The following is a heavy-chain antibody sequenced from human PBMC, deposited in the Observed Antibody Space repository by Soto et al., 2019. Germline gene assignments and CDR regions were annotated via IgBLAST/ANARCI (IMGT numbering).Heavy chain of an antibody. CDR3: ARGISTGTTSPIDY. J-gene: IGHJ4*02. D-gene: IGHD1-7*01. Sequence: GGSLRLSCAASVFTFSNAWMNWVRQAPGKGLEWVGRIKSKTDGGTTDYAAPVKGRFTISRDDSKNTLYQQMNSLKTEDTAVYYCARGISTGTTSPIDYWGQGTLVTVSS. CDR1: VFTFSNAW. CDR2: IKSKTDGGTT. V-gene: IGHV3-15*07.